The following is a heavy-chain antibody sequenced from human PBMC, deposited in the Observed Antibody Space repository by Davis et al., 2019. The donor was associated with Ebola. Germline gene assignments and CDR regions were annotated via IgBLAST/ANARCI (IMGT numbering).Heavy chain of an antibody. CDR3: ARDSGYSYGWGFDY. J-gene: IGHJ4*02. Sequence: SETLSLTCSVSGGSVSGGDYYWSWIRQPPGKGLEWIGYIHYSEGTYYNVSLKSRVTISADTSNNQFSLKLTSVTAADTAVYYCARDSGYSYGWGFDYWGQGALVTVSS. V-gene: IGHV4-30-4*01. CDR2: IHYSEGT. CDR1: GGSVSGGDYY. D-gene: IGHD5-18*01.